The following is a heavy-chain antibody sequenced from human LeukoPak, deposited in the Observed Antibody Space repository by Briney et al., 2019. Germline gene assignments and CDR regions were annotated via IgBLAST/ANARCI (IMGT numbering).Heavy chain of an antibody. J-gene: IGHJ4*02. CDR2: ISGSGGST. D-gene: IGHD5-24*01. Sequence: GGSLRLSCAASGFTFSSYGMSWVRQAPGKGLEWVSAISGSGGSTYYAESVKGRFTISRDNSKNPLYLQMNSLRAEDTAVYYCAKDLTSKMATVCNYWDQGTLVTVSS. V-gene: IGHV3-23*01. CDR1: GFTFSSYG. CDR3: AKDLTSKMATVCNY.